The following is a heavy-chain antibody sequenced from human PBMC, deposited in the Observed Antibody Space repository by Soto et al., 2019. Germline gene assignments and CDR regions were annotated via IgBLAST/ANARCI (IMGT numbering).Heavy chain of an antibody. V-gene: IGHV2-5*01. J-gene: IGHJ5*02. CDR2: IYWNDDK. CDR3: AKSGSSGWYGWFDP. D-gene: IGHD6-19*01. CDR1: GFSLRTSGVG. Sequence: SGPTLVNPTQTLTLTCIFSGFSLRTSGVGVGWIRQPPGKALGWLGFIYWNDDKRYSPSLKSRLTITKDTSKNQVVLTMTNMDPVDTATYYCAKSGSSGWYGWFDPWGQGTLVTVSS.